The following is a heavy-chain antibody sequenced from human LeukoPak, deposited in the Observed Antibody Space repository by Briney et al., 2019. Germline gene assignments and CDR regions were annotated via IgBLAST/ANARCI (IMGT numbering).Heavy chain of an antibody. CDR1: GYSFTSYW. CDR2: IYPGDSDT. D-gene: IGHD2-2*01. J-gene: IGHJ6*02. Sequence: ESLKISCKGSGYSFTSYWIGWVRQMPGKGLEWMGIIYPGDSDTRYSPSLQGQVTISADKSISTAYLQWSSLKASDTAMYYCARGIVPAATNYGMDVWGQGTTVTVSS. CDR3: ARGIVPAATNYGMDV. V-gene: IGHV5-51*01.